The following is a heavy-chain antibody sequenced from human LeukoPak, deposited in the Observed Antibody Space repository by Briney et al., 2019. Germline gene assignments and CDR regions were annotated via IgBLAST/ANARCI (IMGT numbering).Heavy chain of an antibody. V-gene: IGHV1-69*01. D-gene: IGHD5-12*01. J-gene: IGHJ4*02. CDR3: ARGGHSGYDSPFDY. Sequence: AVKVSCKASGGTFSSYAISWVRQAPGQGLEWMGGIIPIFGTADYAQKFQGRVTITADESTSTAYMELSSLRSEDTAVYYCARGGHSGYDSPFDYWGQGTLVTVSS. CDR2: IIPIFGTA. CDR1: GGTFSSYA.